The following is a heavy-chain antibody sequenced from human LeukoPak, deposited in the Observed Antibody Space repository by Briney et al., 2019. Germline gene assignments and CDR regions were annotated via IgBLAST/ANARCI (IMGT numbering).Heavy chain of an antibody. J-gene: IGHJ6*02. D-gene: IGHD3-22*01. CDR3: ARSDRYDSSGYTLNYYYYGMDV. CDR1: GFTFSDYY. Sequence: GRSLRLSCAASGFTFSDYYMSWIRQAPGKGLEWVSYISSSGSTIYYADSVKGRFTISRDNAKNSLYLQMNSLRAEDTAVYYCARSDRYDSSGYTLNYYYYGMDVWGQGTTVTVSS. V-gene: IGHV3-11*01. CDR2: ISSSGSTI.